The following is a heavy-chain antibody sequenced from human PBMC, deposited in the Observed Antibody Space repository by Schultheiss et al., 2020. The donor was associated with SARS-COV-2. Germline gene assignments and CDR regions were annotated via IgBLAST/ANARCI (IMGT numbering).Heavy chain of an antibody. CDR3: ASSFSSGWINWFDP. D-gene: IGHD6-19*01. Sequence: SETLSLTCTVSGGSISSSSYYWGWIRQPPGKGLEWIGSIYHSGSTYYNPSLKSRVTISVDTSKNQFSLKLSSVTAADTAVYYCASSFSSGWINWFDPWGQGTLVTVSS. J-gene: IGHJ5*02. V-gene: IGHV4-39*07. CDR1: GGSISSSSYY. CDR2: IYHSGST.